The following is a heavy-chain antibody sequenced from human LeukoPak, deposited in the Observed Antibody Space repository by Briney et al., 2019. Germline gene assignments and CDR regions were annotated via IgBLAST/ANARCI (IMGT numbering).Heavy chain of an antibody. J-gene: IGHJ5*02. Sequence: GASVKVSCKASGYTFTSYGISWVRQAPGQGLEWMGWISAYNGNTNYAQKLQGRVTMTTDTSTSTAYMELRSLGSDDTAVDYCARGGKYSSSPRMVWFDPWGQGTLVTVSS. CDR3: ARGGKYSSSPRMVWFDP. V-gene: IGHV1-18*01. CDR1: GYTFTSYG. CDR2: ISAYNGNT. D-gene: IGHD6-6*01.